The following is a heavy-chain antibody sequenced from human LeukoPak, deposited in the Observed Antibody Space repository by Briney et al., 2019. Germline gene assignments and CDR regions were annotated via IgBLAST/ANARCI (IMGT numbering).Heavy chain of an antibody. V-gene: IGHV1-24*01. J-gene: IGHJ4*02. Sequence: ASVKVSCKVSGYTLTELSMHWVRQAPGKGLEWMGGFDPEDGETIYAQKFQGRVTMTEDTSTDTAYMELSSLRSEDTAVYYCASGRGEWSSLDYWGQGTLVTVSS. CDR1: GYTLTELS. CDR2: FDPEDGET. CDR3: ASGRGEWSSLDY. D-gene: IGHD3-10*01.